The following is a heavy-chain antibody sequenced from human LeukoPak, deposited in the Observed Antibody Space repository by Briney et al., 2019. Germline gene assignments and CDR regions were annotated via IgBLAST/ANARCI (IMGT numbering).Heavy chain of an antibody. D-gene: IGHD6-13*01. J-gene: IGHJ4*02. CDR3: AREVVAAAGTVDC. Sequence: SETLSLTCAVSGDSISNYYWSWIRQPPGKGLEWIGYIYYSGSTNYNPSLKSRVTISVDTSKNQFSLKLSSVTAADTAVYYCAREVVAAAGTVDCWGQGTLVIVSS. CDR2: IYYSGST. CDR1: GDSISNYY. V-gene: IGHV4-59*01.